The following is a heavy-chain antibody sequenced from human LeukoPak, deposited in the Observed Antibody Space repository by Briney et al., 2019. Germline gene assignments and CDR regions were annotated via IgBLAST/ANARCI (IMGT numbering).Heavy chain of an antibody. CDR2: INPSGGST. V-gene: IGHV1-46*03. CDR3: ARGLRFLEWLSGSFYYYYMDV. CDR1: GYTFTSYY. Sequence: ASVKVSCKASGYTFTSYYMHWVRQAPGQGLEWMGIINPSGGSTSYAQKYQGGVTMTRDTSTSTVYMELSSLRSEDTAVYYCARGLRFLEWLSGSFYYYYMDVWGKGTTVTVSS. J-gene: IGHJ6*03. D-gene: IGHD3-3*01.